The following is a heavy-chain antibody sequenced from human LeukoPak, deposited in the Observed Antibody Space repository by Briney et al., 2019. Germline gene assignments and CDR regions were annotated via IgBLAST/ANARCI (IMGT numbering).Heavy chain of an antibody. V-gene: IGHV3-23*01. D-gene: IGHD2-15*01. Sequence: GGSLRLSCAASGFTFSSYAMSWVCQAPGKGLEWVSAISGSGGSTYYADSVKGRFTISRDNSKNTLYLQMNSLRAEDTAVYYCAKHKGDIVVVVAATLTAWFDPWGQGTLVTVSS. J-gene: IGHJ5*02. CDR1: GFTFSSYA. CDR3: AKHKGDIVVVVAATLTAWFDP. CDR2: ISGSGGST.